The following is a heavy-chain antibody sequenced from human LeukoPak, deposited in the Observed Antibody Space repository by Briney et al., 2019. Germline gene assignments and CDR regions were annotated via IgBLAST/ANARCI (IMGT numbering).Heavy chain of an antibody. V-gene: IGHV3-23*01. CDR3: AKGDTTWELPHDY. D-gene: IGHD1-26*01. J-gene: IGHJ4*02. Sequence: GGSLRLSCAAAGFTFSSYAMSWVRQAPGKGLEWVSSISGSGGSTSYADSVKGRFTISRDNSKNTLYLQMNSLRVEDTAVYYCAKGDTTWELPHDYWGQGTLVTVSS. CDR1: GFTFSSYA. CDR2: ISGSGGST.